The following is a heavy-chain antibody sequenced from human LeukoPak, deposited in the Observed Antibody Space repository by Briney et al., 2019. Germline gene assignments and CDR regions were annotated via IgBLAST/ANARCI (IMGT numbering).Heavy chain of an antibody. Sequence: SVKVSCKASGGTFSSYAISWVRQAPGQGLEWMGGIIPIFGTANYAQKFQGRVTITADESTSTAYMELRSLRSDDTAVYYCARDYYDSSGSLDGMDVWGQGTTVTVSS. J-gene: IGHJ6*02. D-gene: IGHD3-22*01. CDR3: ARDYYDSSGSLDGMDV. V-gene: IGHV1-69*13. CDR2: IIPIFGTA. CDR1: GGTFSSYA.